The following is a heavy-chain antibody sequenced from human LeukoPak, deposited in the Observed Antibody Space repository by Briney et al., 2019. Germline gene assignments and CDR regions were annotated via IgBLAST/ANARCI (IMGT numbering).Heavy chain of an antibody. Sequence: SETLSLTCTVSGGSISSYYWSWIRQPPGKGLEWIGYIYYSGSTNYNPSLKSRVTISVDTSKNQFSLKLSSVTAADTAVYYCARVTGGYSYGPNWFDRWGQGTLVTVSS. V-gene: IGHV4-59*01. CDR2: IYYSGST. J-gene: IGHJ5*02. D-gene: IGHD5-18*01. CDR1: GGSISSYY. CDR3: ARVTGGYSYGPNWFDR.